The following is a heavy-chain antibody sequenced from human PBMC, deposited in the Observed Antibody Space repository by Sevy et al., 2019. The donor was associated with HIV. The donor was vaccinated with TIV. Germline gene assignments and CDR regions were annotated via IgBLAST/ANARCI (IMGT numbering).Heavy chain of an antibody. Sequence: GGSLRLSCSASGFTFSNYGMHWVSQSPGKGLEYVSGISSNGDSTYEADSVKGRFTVSRDNSKNTLYLQMSSLRPEDTAMYYCVKASRSVAVAGSYYFYCMDVWGKGTTVTVSS. V-gene: IGHV3-64D*06. CDR1: GFTFSNYG. CDR3: VKASRSVAVAGSYYFYCMDV. CDR2: ISSNGDST. J-gene: IGHJ6*03. D-gene: IGHD6-19*01.